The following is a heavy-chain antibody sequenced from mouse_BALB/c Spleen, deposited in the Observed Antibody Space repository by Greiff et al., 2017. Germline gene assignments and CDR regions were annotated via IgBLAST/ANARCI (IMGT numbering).Heavy chain of an antibody. V-gene: IGHV1S41*01. CDR3: AREDPAWFDY. CDR1: GYTFTSYW. J-gene: IGHJ3*01. CDR2: IAPGSGST. Sequence: DLVKPGASVKLSCKASGYTFTSYWINWINQRPGQGLEWIGRIAPGSGSTYYNEMFKGKSTLTVDTSSSTAYIQISSLSSEDSAVYFCAREDPAWFDYWGQGTLVTVSA.